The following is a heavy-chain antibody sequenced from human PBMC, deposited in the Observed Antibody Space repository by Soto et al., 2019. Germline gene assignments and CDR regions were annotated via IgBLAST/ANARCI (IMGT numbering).Heavy chain of an antibody. CDR1: GYTFTSYD. D-gene: IGHD6-19*01. CDR2: MNPNSGNT. CDR3: ARGPYSSGWFDY. Sequence: GASGKVWCKASGYTFTSYDINWVRQATGQGLEWMGWMNPNSGNTGYAQKFQGRVTMTRNTSISTAYMELSSLRSEDTAVYYCARGPYSSGWFDYWGQGTLVIVSS. V-gene: IGHV1-8*01. J-gene: IGHJ4*02.